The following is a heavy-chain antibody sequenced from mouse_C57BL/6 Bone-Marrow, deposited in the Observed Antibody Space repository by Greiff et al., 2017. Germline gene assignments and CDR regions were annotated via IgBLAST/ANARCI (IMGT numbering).Heavy chain of an antibody. Sequence: VQLQQSGAELVRPGASVKLSCTASGFNIKDDYMHWVKQRPEQGLEWIGWIDPENGDTEYASKFQGKATITADTSSNTAYLQLSSLTSEDTAVYYCTVYGSSLWFAYWGQGTLVTVSA. D-gene: IGHD1-1*01. CDR1: GFNIKDDY. CDR3: TVYGSSLWFAY. V-gene: IGHV14-4*01. CDR2: IDPENGDT. J-gene: IGHJ3*01.